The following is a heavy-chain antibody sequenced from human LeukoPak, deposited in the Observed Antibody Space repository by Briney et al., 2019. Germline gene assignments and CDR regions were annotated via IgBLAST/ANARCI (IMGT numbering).Heavy chain of an antibody. D-gene: IGHD2-21*02. CDR1: GYNFTSHW. J-gene: IGHJ3*01. CDR3: ARGHHVVVATATWASDAFDL. Sequence: GESLKISCKGSGYNFTSHWIGWVRQMPGKGREWMGIIYPGDSDSRQSPSLRGQVTISADKSINTAYLQWNSLKASDTAMYYCARGHHVVVATATWASDAFDLWGQGTMVAVSS. CDR2: IYPGDSDS. V-gene: IGHV5-51*01.